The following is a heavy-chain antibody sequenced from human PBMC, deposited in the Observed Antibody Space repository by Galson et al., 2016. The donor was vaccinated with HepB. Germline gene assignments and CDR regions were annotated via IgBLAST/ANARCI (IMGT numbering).Heavy chain of an antibody. CDR1: GFTFSSYW. Sequence: SLRLSCATSGFTFSSYWMTWVRQAPGKGLVWVANINQDGIEKYYVGSVEGRFTISRDNAKKSLYLQMDSLRAEDTAVYYCARSGEPSWGQGTLVTVSS. J-gene: IGHJ5*02. CDR2: INQDGIEK. CDR3: ARSGEPS. D-gene: IGHD4-17*01. V-gene: IGHV3-7*01.